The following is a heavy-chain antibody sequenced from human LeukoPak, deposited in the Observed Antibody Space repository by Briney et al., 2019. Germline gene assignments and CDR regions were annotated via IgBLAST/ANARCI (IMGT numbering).Heavy chain of an antibody. CDR1: GYTFTSYA. Sequence: ASVKVSCMASGYTFTSYAMNWVRQAPGQGLEWMGWINTNTGNPTYAQGFTGRFVFSLDTSVSTAYLQISSLKAEDTAVYYCARFALPGGGDYGSHIDYWGQGTLVTVSS. V-gene: IGHV7-4-1*02. CDR2: INTNTGNP. CDR3: ARFALPGGGDYGSHIDY. D-gene: IGHD4-17*01. J-gene: IGHJ4*02.